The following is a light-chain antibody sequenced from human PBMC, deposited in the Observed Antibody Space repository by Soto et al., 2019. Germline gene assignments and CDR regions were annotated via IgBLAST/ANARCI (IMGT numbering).Light chain of an antibody. CDR1: RWHSNSI. CDR2: LDGSGRY. Sequence: QSVLTQSSSASASLGYWVNLTCTVSRWHSNSIIAWHQQQLGKAPRYLLNLDGSGRYKKGSGVPDRFSGSSSGADRYLTLSYVQFEDDSYYSCETCDSTTRVGGGTKLTVL. CDR3: ETCDSTTR. V-gene: IGLV4-60*02. J-gene: IGLJ2*01.